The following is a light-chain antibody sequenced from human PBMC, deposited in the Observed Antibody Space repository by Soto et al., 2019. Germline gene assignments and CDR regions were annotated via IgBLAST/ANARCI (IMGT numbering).Light chain of an antibody. Sequence: DIVVTQSPATLSVSPGESATLSCRTSQSVRTKLAWYQQKPGRAPRLLMYDTSTRATDIPARFSGSGSGTEFTLTISRLQSEDFAVYFCQQYNDWRLISFGQGTRLEIK. V-gene: IGKV3-15*01. CDR3: QQYNDWRLIS. CDR2: DTS. J-gene: IGKJ5*01. CDR1: QSVRTK.